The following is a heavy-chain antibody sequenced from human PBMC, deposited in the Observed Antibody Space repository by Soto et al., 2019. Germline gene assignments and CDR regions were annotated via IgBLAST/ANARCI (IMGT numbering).Heavy chain of an antibody. V-gene: IGHV5-51*01. D-gene: IGHD4-17*01. CDR3: ARQSVTTGRYYGMDV. CDR2: IYPGDSDT. Sequence: PGESLKISCKGSRYSFTSYWIGWVRQMPGKGLEWMGIIYPGDSDTRYSPSFQGQVTISADKSISTAYLQWSSLKASDTAMYYCARQSVTTGRYYGMDVWGQGTTVTVSS. J-gene: IGHJ6*02. CDR1: RYSFTSYW.